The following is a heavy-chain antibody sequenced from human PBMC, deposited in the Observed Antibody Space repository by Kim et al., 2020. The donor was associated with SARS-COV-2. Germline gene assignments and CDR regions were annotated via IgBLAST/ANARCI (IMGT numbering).Heavy chain of an antibody. CDR2: MYYSGST. V-gene: IGHV4-39*07. D-gene: IGHD3-22*01. CDR1: GGSISSSSYY. CDR3: ARVSTMIVVVTN. J-gene: IGHJ4*02. Sequence: SETLSLTCTVSGGSISSSSYYWGWIRQPPGKGLVWIGSMYYSGSTYFNPSLKSRVTISVDTSKNQFSLKLSSVTAADTAIYYCARVSTMIVVVTNWGQGT.